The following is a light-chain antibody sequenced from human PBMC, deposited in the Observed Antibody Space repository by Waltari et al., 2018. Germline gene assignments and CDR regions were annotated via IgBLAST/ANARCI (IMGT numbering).Light chain of an antibody. V-gene: IGLV3-1*01. CDR2: QAS. J-gene: IGLJ2*01. CDR1: KLGDKY. CDR3: QAWDSSTVV. Sequence: SYELTQPPSVSVSPGQTASITCSGDKLGDKYACWYQQKPGQSPVLVIYQASKRPSGIPERFSGYNSGNTATLTISGTQAMDEADYYCQAWDSSTVVFGGGTKLTVL.